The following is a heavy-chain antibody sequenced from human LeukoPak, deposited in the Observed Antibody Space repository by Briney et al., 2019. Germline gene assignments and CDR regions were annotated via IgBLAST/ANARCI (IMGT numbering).Heavy chain of an antibody. V-gene: IGHV3-74*03. J-gene: IGHJ4*02. CDR2: ISPDGSTT. CDR1: GFTFSRYW. D-gene: IGHD2-15*01. CDR3: ASPPGASTW. Sequence: GGSLRLSCAASGFTFSRYWMHWVRQAPGKGLMWVSRISPDGSTTLYADSVKGRFTISRDNAKNTLYLQMNSLGAEDTAVYYCASPPGASTWWGQGTLVTVSS.